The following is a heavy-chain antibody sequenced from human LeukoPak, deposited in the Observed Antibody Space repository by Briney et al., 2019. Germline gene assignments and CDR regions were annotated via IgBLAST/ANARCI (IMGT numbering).Heavy chain of an antibody. CDR1: GFTFSSYG. CDR3: AREGQRWLTYFDY. CDR2: ISYDGSNK. J-gene: IGHJ4*02. Sequence: GRSLRLSCAASGFTFSSYGMHWVRQAPGKELEWVAVISYDGSNKYYADSVKGRFTISRDNSKNTLYLQMNSLRAEDTAVYYCAREGQRWLTYFDYWGQGTLVTVSS. V-gene: IGHV3-30*03. D-gene: IGHD5-24*01.